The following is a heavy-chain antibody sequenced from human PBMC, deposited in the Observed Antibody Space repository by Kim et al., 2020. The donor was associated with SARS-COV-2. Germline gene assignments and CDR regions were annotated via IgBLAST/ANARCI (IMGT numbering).Heavy chain of an antibody. J-gene: IGHJ2*01. CDR3: ARATRGCSSTSCYGWYFDP. V-gene: IGHV4-59*01. Sequence: SETLSLTCTVSGGSISSYYWSWIRQPPGKGLEWIGYIYYSGSTNYNPSLMSRVTISVDTSKNQFSLKLSSVTGADTAVYYCARATRGCSSTSCYGWYFDPWGRGTLVTVST. CDR2: IYYSGST. CDR1: GGSISSYY. D-gene: IGHD2-2*01.